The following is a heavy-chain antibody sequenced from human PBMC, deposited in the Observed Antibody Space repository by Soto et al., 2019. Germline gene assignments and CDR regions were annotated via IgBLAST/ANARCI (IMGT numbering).Heavy chain of an antibody. CDR2: YSAGTT. CDR3: ARDTHSAVRSDW. V-gene: IGHV3-66*01. Sequence: LVESGGGLVQAGESLRLSCAVSGFSVSIYSAGTTYHADSVKGRFIASRDNSQNTLYLQMNNLRVEDSAVYFCARDTHSAVRSDWWGQGTLVTVAS. CDR1: GFSVS. J-gene: IGHJ4*02. D-gene: IGHD3-9*01.